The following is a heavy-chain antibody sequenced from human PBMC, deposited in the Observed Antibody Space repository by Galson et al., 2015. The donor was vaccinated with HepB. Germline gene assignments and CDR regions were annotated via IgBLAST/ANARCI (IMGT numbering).Heavy chain of an antibody. CDR1: GYTFTGYC. V-gene: IGHV1-2*02. CDR3: ARDLGVGPAEYFQH. J-gene: IGHJ1*01. D-gene: IGHD3-16*01. CDR2: IDPNSGGT. Sequence: SVKVSCKASGYTFTGYCMHWVRQAPGQGLEWMGWIDPNSGGTNYAQKFQGRVTMTRDTSISTAYMELSRLRSDDTAVYYCARDLGVGPAEYFQHWGQGTLVTVSS.